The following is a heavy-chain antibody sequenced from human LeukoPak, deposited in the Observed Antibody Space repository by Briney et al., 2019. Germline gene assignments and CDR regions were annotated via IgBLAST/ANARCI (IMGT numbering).Heavy chain of an antibody. Sequence: GGSLRLSCAASGFTFSDYYMRWIRQAPGKGLEWVSYISSSGSTIYYADSVKGRFTISRDNAKNSLYLQMNSQRAEETDGYYGASDHDSSGYYDFWGQGTLVTVSS. J-gene: IGHJ4*02. CDR1: GFTFSDYY. V-gene: IGHV3-11*01. CDR2: ISSSGSTI. CDR3: ASDHDSSGYYDF. D-gene: IGHD3-22*01.